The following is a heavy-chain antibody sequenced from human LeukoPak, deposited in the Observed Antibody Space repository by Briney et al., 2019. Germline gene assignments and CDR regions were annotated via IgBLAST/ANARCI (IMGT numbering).Heavy chain of an antibody. CDR3: ARGGIAAAQHFDY. CDR1: GYTFTDYY. V-gene: IGHV1-2*02. Sequence: ASVKVSCKASGYTFTDYYIHWVRQAPGQGLEWMGWINPNSGGTNYAQKFQGRVTMTRDTSISTAYMELSRLRSDDTAVYYCARGGIAAAQHFDYWGQGTLVTVSS. J-gene: IGHJ4*02. CDR2: INPNSGGT. D-gene: IGHD6-13*01.